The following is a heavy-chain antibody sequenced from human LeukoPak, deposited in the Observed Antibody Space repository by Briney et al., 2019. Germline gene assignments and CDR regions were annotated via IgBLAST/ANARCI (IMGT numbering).Heavy chain of an antibody. Sequence: PSETLSLTCTVSGYSISSGYYWGWIRQPPGKGLEWIGSIYHSGSTYYNPSLKSRVTISVDTSKNQFSLKLSSVTAADTAVYYCARPDSATDDDYWGQGTLVTVSS. CDR1: GYSISSGYY. V-gene: IGHV4-38-2*02. J-gene: IGHJ4*02. D-gene: IGHD1-1*01. CDR2: IYHSGST. CDR3: ARPDSATDDDY.